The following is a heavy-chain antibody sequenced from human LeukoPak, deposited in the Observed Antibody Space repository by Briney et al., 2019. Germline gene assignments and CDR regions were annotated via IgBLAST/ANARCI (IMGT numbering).Heavy chain of an antibody. CDR3: ARLSSGSYYAFDI. J-gene: IGHJ3*02. CDR2: INHTGST. V-gene: IGHV4-34*01. CDR1: GGSFSGYY. Sequence: PSETLSLTCAVYGGSFSGYYWNWIRQPPGKGLEWIGEINHTGSTNYNPSLKSRVTISVDTSKNQFSLKLSSVTAADTTVYYCARLSSGSYYAFDIWGQGTMVTVSS. D-gene: IGHD3-10*01.